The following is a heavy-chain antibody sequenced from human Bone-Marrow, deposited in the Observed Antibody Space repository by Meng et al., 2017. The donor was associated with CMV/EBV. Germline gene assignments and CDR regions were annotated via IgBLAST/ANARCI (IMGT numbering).Heavy chain of an antibody. CDR2: IIPIFGTA. CDR1: GGTFSSYA. Sequence: SVKVSCKASGGTFSSYAISWVRQAPGQGLEWMGGIIPIFGTANYAQKFQGRVTITTDESTSTAYMELSSLRSEDTAVYYCASHPRQRAPYDYWGQGTLVTGSS. J-gene: IGHJ4*02. V-gene: IGHV1-69*05. D-gene: IGHD6-25*01. CDR3: ASHPRQRAPYDY.